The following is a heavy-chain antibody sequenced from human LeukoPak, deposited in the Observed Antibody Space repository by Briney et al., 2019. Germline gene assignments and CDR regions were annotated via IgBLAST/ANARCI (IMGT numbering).Heavy chain of an antibody. CDR1: GFTFSSYG. J-gene: IGHJ3*02. V-gene: IGHV3-33*08. CDR2: IWDDGSEK. CDR3: ARDGNFGYDAFDI. Sequence: PGRSLRLSCAASGFTFSSYGMHWVRQAPGKGLEWVAVIWDDGSEKYYADSVKGRFSISRDNSENTLSLQVNSLRAEDTAVYYCARDGNFGYDAFDIWGQGTMVTVSS. D-gene: IGHD3-10*01.